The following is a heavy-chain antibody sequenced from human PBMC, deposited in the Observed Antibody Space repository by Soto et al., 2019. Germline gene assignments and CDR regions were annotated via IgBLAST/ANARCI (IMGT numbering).Heavy chain of an antibody. CDR1: GFTFSSYA. J-gene: IGHJ3*02. V-gene: IGHV3-23*01. CDR2: ISGSGGST. Sequence: PGGSLRLCCAASGFTFSSYAMSWVRQAPGKGLEWVSAISGSGGSTYYADSVKGRFTISRDNSKNTLYLQMNSLRAEDTAVYYCAKDAEVGAPTPDAFDIWGQGTMVTVSS. CDR3: AKDAEVGAPTPDAFDI. D-gene: IGHD1-26*01.